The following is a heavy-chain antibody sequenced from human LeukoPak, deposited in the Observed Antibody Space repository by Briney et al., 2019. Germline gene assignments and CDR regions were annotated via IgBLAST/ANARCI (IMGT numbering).Heavy chain of an antibody. CDR2: IIPIFGTA. D-gene: IGHD6-6*01. CDR3: ARGEKEYSSECYFDY. J-gene: IGHJ4*02. CDR1: GGTFSSYA. Sequence: SVKVSCKASGGTFSSYAISWVRQAPGQGLEWMGGIIPIFGTANYAQKFQGRVTITADESTSTAYMELSSLRSEDTAVYYCARGEKEYSSECYFDYWGQGTLVTVSS. V-gene: IGHV1-69*01.